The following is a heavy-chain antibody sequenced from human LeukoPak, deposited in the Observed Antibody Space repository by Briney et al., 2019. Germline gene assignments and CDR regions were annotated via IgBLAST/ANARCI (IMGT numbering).Heavy chain of an antibody. Sequence: PGGSLRLSCAASGFTFSDYYMSWIHQAPGKGLEWVSYISSSGSTIYYADSVKGRFTISRDNAKNSLYLQMNSLRAEDTAVYYCARDRDGYNVYLDYWGQGTLVTVSS. CDR1: GFTFSDYY. CDR3: ARDRDGYNVYLDY. V-gene: IGHV3-11*01. D-gene: IGHD5-24*01. J-gene: IGHJ4*02. CDR2: ISSSGSTI.